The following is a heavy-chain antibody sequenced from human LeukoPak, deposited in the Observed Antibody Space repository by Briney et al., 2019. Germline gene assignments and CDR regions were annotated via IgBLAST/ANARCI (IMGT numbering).Heavy chain of an antibody. D-gene: IGHD5-18*01. CDR3: ARLGYSYGPYFDY. CDR1: GFTVSSNY. Sequence: PGGSLRLSCAASGFTVSSNYMSWVRRAPGKGLEWVSVIYSGGSTYYADSVKGRFTISRDNSKNTLYLQMNSLRAEDTAVYYCARLGYSYGPYFDYWGQGTLVTVSS. J-gene: IGHJ4*02. V-gene: IGHV3-53*01. CDR2: IYSGGST.